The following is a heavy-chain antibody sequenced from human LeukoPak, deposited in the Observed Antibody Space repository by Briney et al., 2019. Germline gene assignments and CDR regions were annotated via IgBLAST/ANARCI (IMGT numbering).Heavy chain of an antibody. Sequence: SVKVSCKASGGTFSSYAISWVRQAPGQGLECMGGIIPIFGTANYAQKFQGRVTITADESTSTAYMELSSLRSEDTAVYYCARAPHTIVVVPAAILEYYYYMDVWGKGTTVTVSS. J-gene: IGHJ6*03. CDR2: IIPIFGTA. D-gene: IGHD2-2*02. CDR3: ARAPHTIVVVPAAILEYYYYMDV. V-gene: IGHV1-69*13. CDR1: GGTFSSYA.